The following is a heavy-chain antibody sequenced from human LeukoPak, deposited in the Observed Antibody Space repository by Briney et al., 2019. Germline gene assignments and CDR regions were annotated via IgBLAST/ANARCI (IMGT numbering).Heavy chain of an antibody. CDR1: GFTFNSYA. V-gene: IGHV3-23*01. D-gene: IGHD3-10*01. J-gene: IGHJ6*02. CDR2: ISGTGGST. CDR3: AKRGYGSGTFWYYYGMDV. Sequence: GGSLRLSCAASGFTFNSYAMIWVRRAPGKGLEWVSAISGTGGSTYYADSVKGQFTVSRDNTKNTLFLQMNSLRAEDTALYYCAKRGYGSGTFWYYYGMDVWGQGTTVTVSS.